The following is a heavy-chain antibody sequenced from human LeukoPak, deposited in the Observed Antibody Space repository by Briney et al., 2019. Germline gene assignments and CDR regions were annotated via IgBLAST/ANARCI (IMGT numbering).Heavy chain of an antibody. CDR3: AKHIAVAGNYYYYYMDV. CDR2: ISGSGGST. V-gene: IGHV3-23*01. Sequence: GGSLRLSCAASGFTFSSYSMNWVRQAPGKGLEWVSAISGSGGSTYYADSVKGRFTISRDNSKNTLYLQMNSLRAEDTAVYYCAKHIAVAGNYYYYYMDVWGKGTTVTVSS. D-gene: IGHD6-19*01. J-gene: IGHJ6*03. CDR1: GFTFSSYS.